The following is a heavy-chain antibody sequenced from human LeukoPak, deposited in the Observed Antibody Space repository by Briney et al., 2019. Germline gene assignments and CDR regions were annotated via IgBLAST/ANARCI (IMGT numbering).Heavy chain of an antibody. V-gene: IGHV4-38-2*02. CDR2: IYYSGST. Sequence: PSETLSLTCTVSGYSISSGYYWGWIRQPPGKGLEWIGSIYYSGSTYYNPSLKSRVTISVDTSKNQFSLKLSSVTAADTAVYYCARDRYDYVWGSYRLLGFDYWGQGTLVTVSS. J-gene: IGHJ4*02. D-gene: IGHD3-16*02. CDR1: GYSISSGYY. CDR3: ARDRYDYVWGSYRLLGFDY.